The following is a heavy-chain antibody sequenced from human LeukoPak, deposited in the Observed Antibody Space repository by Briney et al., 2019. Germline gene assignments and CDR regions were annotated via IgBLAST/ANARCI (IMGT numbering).Heavy chain of an antibody. CDR1: GFTFSSYG. V-gene: IGHV3-30*02. J-gene: IGHJ4*02. Sequence: GGSLRLSCAASGFTFSSYGVHWVRQAPGKGLEWVAFIRYDGSNKYYAGSVKGRFTISRDNSKNTLYLQMNSLRAEDTAVYYCAKDRDCSSTSCYTGDFDYWGQGTLVTVSS. CDR2: IRYDGSNK. CDR3: AKDRDCSSTSCYTGDFDY. D-gene: IGHD2-2*02.